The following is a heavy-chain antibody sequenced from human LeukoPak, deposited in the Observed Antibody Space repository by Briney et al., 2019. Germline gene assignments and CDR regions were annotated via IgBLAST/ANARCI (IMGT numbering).Heavy chain of an antibody. CDR2: ISGSGGST. V-gene: IGHV3-23*01. CDR1: GFTFSSYA. CDR3: AKFVSFDSFDY. J-gene: IGHJ4*02. D-gene: IGHD3-22*01. Sequence: GGSLRLSCAASGFTFSSYAMSWVRQAPGKGLEWVSTISGSGGSTYYADSVEGRFTISRDNSKNTLYLQMSSLRAEDTAVYYCAKFVSFDSFDYWGQGTLVTVSS.